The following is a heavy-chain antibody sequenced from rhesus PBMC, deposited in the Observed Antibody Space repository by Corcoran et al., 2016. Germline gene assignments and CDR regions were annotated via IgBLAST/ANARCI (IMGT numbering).Heavy chain of an antibody. J-gene: IGHJ4*01. CDR3: ATLWEVVSDY. CDR2: VDPEDGEA. V-gene: IGHV1-111*02. Sequence: EVQLVQSGAEVKKPGASVKISCKASGYTFTDYYLPWVQQAPGKGLGWMGRVDPEDGEAKHAQKFQDRVTSTADTSTDTAYMELSSLRSEDTAVYYCATLWEVVSDYWGQGVLVTVSS. D-gene: IGHD2-21*01. CDR1: GYTFTDYY.